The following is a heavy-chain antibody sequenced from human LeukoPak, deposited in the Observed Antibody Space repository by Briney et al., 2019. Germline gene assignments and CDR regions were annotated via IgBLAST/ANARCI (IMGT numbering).Heavy chain of an antibody. D-gene: IGHD2-2*01. J-gene: IGHJ4*02. Sequence: GESLRLSCAASGFTFSSYGMHWIRQAPGKGLEWVAVIWYDGSNKYYADSVKGRFTISRDNSKNTLYLQMNSLRAEDTAVYYCARDIGLAVVVPAALDYWGQGTLVTVSS. CDR1: GFTFSSYG. CDR3: ARDIGLAVVVPAALDY. V-gene: IGHV3-33*01. CDR2: IWYDGSNK.